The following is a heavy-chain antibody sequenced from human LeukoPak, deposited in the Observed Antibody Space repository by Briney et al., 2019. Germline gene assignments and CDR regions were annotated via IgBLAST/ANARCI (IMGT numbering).Heavy chain of an antibody. J-gene: IGHJ4*02. CDR1: GFTFSSYW. CDR2: IKQDGSEK. Sequence: GGSLRLSCAASGFTFSSYWMSWVRQAPGKGLEWVANIKQDGSEKYYVDSVKGRFTISRDNAKNSLYLQMNSLRAEGTAVYYCARVFGYSYGYDYFDYWGQGTLVTVSS. CDR3: ARVFGYSYGYDYFDY. V-gene: IGHV3-7*01. D-gene: IGHD5-18*01.